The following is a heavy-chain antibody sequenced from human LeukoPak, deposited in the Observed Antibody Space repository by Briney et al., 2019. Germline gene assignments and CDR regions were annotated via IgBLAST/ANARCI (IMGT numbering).Heavy chain of an antibody. Sequence: SETLSLTCAVYGGSFSGYYWSWIRQPPEKGLEWIGEINHSGSTNYNPSLKSRVTISVDTSKNQFSLKLSSVTAADTAVYYCARPRRGSSGYYYYYMDVWGKGTTVTVSS. CDR3: ARPRRGSSGYYYYYMDV. J-gene: IGHJ6*03. V-gene: IGHV4-34*01. CDR1: GGSFSGYY. CDR2: INHSGST. D-gene: IGHD6-6*01.